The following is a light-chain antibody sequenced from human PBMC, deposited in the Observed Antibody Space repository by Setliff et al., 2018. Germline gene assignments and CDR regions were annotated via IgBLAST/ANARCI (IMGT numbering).Light chain of an antibody. CDR3: AAWDDSLNAFYV. V-gene: IGLV1-44*01. J-gene: IGLJ1*01. Sequence: QSVLTQPPSASGTPGQRVTISCSGSSSNIGSNTVNWYQQLPGTAPKLLIYRNNQRPSGVPDRFSGSKSGTSASLAISGLQSEDEADYYCAAWDDSLNAFYVFGTGTKAPS. CDR2: RNN. CDR1: SSNIGSNT.